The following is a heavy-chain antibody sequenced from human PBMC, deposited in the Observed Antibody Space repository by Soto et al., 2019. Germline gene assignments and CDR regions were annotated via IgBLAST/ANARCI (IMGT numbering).Heavy chain of an antibody. CDR3: ASVIESGHLTSDL. CDR2: ISSSSSTI. J-gene: IGHJ5*02. V-gene: IGHV3-48*02. CDR1: GFTFSSNS. Sequence: GGSLRLSCAASGFTFSSNSMNWVRQAPGKGLEWISYISSSSSTIYADSVKGRFTISRDNAKNSLYLQMNSLRDEDTAVYYCASVIESGHLTSDLWGQGTLVTVSS. D-gene: IGHD3-3*01.